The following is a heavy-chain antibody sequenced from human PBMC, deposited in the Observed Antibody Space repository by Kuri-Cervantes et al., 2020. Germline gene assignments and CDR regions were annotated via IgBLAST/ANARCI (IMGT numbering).Heavy chain of an antibody. J-gene: IGHJ4*02. CDR1: GFTFDDYT. Sequence: GGSLRLSCAASGFTFDDYTMHWVRQAPGKGLEWVSLISWDGGSTYYADSVKGRFTISRDNSKNSLYLQMNSLRAEDTAVYYCARDPYDSSGYYNDYWGQGTLVTVSS. CDR2: ISWDGGST. CDR3: ARDPYDSSGYYNDY. D-gene: IGHD3-22*01. V-gene: IGHV3-43*01.